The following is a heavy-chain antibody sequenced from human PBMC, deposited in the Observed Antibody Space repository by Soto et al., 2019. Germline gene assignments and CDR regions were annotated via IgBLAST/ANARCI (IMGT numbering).Heavy chain of an antibody. D-gene: IGHD2-2*01. Sequence: QVQLQESGPGLVEPSGILSLTCGVSGGSMRNDDWWSWVRQTPGKGLEWIWEISHYGNTNYNPSLKSQVTMSIETSKNQCFLKVRSLTAADTAMYYCARNGDCTSGICYVGWFDPWGQGTLVSVSS. V-gene: IGHV4-4*02. CDR3: ARNGDCTSGICYVGWFDP. CDR1: GGSMRNDDW. CDR2: ISHYGNT. J-gene: IGHJ5*02.